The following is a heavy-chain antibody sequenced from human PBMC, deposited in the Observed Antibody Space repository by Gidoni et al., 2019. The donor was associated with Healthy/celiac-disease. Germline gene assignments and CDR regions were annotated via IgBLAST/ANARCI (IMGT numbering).Heavy chain of an antibody. CDR3: ARDTGRRVSYWYFDL. CDR2: INSDGSST. V-gene: IGHV3-74*01. D-gene: IGHD3-22*01. Sequence: EVQLVESGGGLVQPGGSLRLSCAASGFTFSSYWMHWVRQAPGTGLVWVSRINSDGSSTSYADSVKGRFTIARDNAKNTLYLQMNSLRAEDTAVYYCARDTGRRVSYWYFDLWGRGTLVTVSS. J-gene: IGHJ2*01. CDR1: GFTFSSYW.